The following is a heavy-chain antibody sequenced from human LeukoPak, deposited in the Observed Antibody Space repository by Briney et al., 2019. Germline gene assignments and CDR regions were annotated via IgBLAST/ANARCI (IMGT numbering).Heavy chain of an antibody. J-gene: IGHJ4*02. Sequence: SETLSLTCAVYGGSFSGYYWSWIRQPPGKGLEWIGEINHSGSTNDNPSLKSRVTISVATSKNQFSLKLSSVTAEDTAVYYCAREPNTDNVERHVYWGQGTLVTVSS. CDR3: AREPNTDNVERHVY. D-gene: IGHD2-21*01. CDR1: GGSFSGYY. V-gene: IGHV4-34*01. CDR2: INHSGST.